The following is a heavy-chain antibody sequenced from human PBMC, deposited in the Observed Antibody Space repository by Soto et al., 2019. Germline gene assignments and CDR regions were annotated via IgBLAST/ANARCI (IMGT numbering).Heavy chain of an antibody. V-gene: IGHV3-23*01. CDR2: ISGSGGST. D-gene: IGHD2-15*01. CDR3: AKTPSLGYCSGGSCYHFDY. J-gene: IGHJ4*02. CDR1: GFTFSSYA. Sequence: EVQLLESGGGLVQPGGSLRLSCAASGFTFSSYAMSWVRQAPGKGLEWVSAISGSGGSTYYADSVKGRFTISRENSKNPLYLQMNSLRAEDTAVYYCAKTPSLGYCSGGSCYHFDYWGQGTLVTVSS.